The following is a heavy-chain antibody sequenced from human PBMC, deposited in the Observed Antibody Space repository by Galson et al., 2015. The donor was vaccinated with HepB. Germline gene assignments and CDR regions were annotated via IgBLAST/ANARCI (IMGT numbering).Heavy chain of an antibody. CDR1: GFTFSSYV. J-gene: IGHJ4*02. CDR3: ARAAGDYLFGNFDY. D-gene: IGHD4-17*01. V-gene: IGHV3-23*01. Sequence: SLRLSCAVSGFTFSSYVMNWVRQAPGKGLEWVSGISASGVGTYYADSVKGRFTISRDNSKNTLYLQMHSLRAEDTAVYYCARAAGDYLFGNFDYWGQGTLVTVSS. CDR2: ISASGVGT.